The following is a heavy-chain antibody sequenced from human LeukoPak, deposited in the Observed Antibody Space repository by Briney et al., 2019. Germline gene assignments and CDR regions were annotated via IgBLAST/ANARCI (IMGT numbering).Heavy chain of an antibody. V-gene: IGHV4-34*01. Sequence: PSETLSLTCAVYGGSFSGYYWSWIHQPPGKGLEWIGEINHSGSTNYNPSLKSRVTISVDTSKNQFSLKLSSVTAADTAVYYCARSPIGELLGYNWFDPWGQGTLVTVSS. CDR3: ARSPIGELLGYNWFDP. D-gene: IGHD3-10*01. J-gene: IGHJ5*02. CDR1: GGSFSGYY. CDR2: INHSGST.